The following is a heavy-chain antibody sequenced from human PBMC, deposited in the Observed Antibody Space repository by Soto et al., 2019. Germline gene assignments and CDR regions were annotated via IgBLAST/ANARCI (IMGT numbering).Heavy chain of an antibody. V-gene: IGHV4-30-2*01. CDR2: IYHSGST. J-gene: IGHJ6*02. CDR3: ASRLTVVGGMDV. Sequence: SETLSLTCAVSGGSISSGGYSWSWIRQPPGKGLEWIGCIYHSGSTYYNPSLKSRVTISVDGSKNQFSLKLSSVTAADTAVYCCASRLTVVGGMDVWGQGTTVTVSS. CDR1: GGSISSGGYS. D-gene: IGHD2-15*01.